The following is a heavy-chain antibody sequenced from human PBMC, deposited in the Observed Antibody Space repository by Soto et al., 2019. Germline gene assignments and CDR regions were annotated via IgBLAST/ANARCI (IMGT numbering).Heavy chain of an antibody. V-gene: IGHV3-66*01. D-gene: IGHD3-9*01. Sequence: EVQLVESGGGLVQPGGSLRLSCAASGFIVSDYYMTWVRQAPGKGLEWVSVIYSGGSTDHADSVKGRFTISRDKSNNTVSLQMDSLRVEDTAVYYCARGYYGFLTAYYTPFDDWGQGTLVTVSS. CDR3: ARGYYGFLTAYYTPFDD. CDR1: GFIVSDYY. J-gene: IGHJ4*02. CDR2: IYSGGST.